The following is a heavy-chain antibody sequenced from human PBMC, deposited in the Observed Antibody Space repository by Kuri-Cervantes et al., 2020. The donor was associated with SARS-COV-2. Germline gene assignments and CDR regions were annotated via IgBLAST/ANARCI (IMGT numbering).Heavy chain of an antibody. CDR2: IKQDGSEK. Sequence: GGSLRLSCAASGFTFSSYWMSWVRQAPGKGLEWVANIKQDGSEKYYADSVKGRFTISRDNSKNTLYLQMNSLRAEDTAVYYCARDAEDSSGYDYFDYWGQGTLVTVSS. CDR3: ARDAEDSSGYDYFDY. V-gene: IGHV3-7*01. J-gene: IGHJ4*02. CDR1: GFTFSSYW. D-gene: IGHD3-22*01.